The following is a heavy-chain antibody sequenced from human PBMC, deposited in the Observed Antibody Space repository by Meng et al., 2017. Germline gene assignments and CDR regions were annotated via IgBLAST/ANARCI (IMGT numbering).Heavy chain of an antibody. CDR2: INHSGST. CDR3: ARGRWNYYVY. V-gene: IGHV4-34*01. D-gene: IGHD1-1*01. J-gene: IGHJ4*02. Sequence: SETLSLTCAVYGGSFSGYYWSWIRQLPGKGLEWIGEINHSGSTNYNPSLKSRVTISVDTSKNQFSLKQSSVTAADTAVYYCARGRWNYYVYWGQGTLVTVSS. CDR1: GGSFSGYY.